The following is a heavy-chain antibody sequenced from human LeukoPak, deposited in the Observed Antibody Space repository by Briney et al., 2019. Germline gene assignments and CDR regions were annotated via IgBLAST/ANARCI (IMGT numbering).Heavy chain of an antibody. CDR1: GYTFTDYY. J-gene: IGHJ4*02. CDR3: ARDRYYDTVLPDY. CDR2: IDPDSGGT. Sequence: GASVKVSCKASGYTFTDYYMHWVRQAPGQGPEWMGWIDPDSGGTNYAQKFQGRVTMTRDTSTSTVYMELSSLRSEDTAVYYCARDRYYDTVLPDYWGQGTLVTVSS. V-gene: IGHV1-2*02. D-gene: IGHD3-22*01.